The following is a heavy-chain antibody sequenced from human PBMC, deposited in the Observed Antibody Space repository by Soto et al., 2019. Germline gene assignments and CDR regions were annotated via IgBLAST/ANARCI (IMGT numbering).Heavy chain of an antibody. D-gene: IGHD4-17*01. J-gene: IGHJ5*02. CDR1: GFSLTTSGVG. V-gene: IGHV2-5*02. CDR2: IYWDDDK. CDR3: AHRTTTVTRWFDP. Sequence: QITLKTSGPSLVKPTQTLTLTCTFSGFSLTTSGVGVGWLRQRPGQALEWLAPIYWDDDKRYSPSLKSRITITKDTSKNQVVITMTNMDPADTPTYFCAHRTTTVTRWFDPWGQGTLVTVSS.